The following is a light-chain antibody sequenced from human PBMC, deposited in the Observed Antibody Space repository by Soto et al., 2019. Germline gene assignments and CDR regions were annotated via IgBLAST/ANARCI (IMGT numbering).Light chain of an antibody. J-gene: IGKJ1*01. CDR1: QSVGGS. CDR3: HQRGNGPPWT. V-gene: IGKV3-11*01. CDR2: HTS. Sequence: ETVLTQSPGTLSLSPGERATLSCRASQSVGGSLAWYQQRPGQAPRLLVYHTSNRATGIPPRFSGSGSTTDFTLTISSLEPEDFAVYYCHQRGNGPPWTFGQGTKVDIK.